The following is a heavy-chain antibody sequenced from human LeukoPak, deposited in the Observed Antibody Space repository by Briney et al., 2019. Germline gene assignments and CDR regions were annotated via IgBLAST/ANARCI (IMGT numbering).Heavy chain of an antibody. CDR1: GYTFTDCY. V-gene: IGHV1-2*02. CDR2: LNPNSGDT. Sequence: GASVKVSCKASGYTFTDCYMHWVRQAPGQGLEWMGWLNPNSGDTNYAQKFQGRVSMTRDSSISTAYMDLSDLRSDDTAVYSCPRGRNIEMTTMSGGSDYWGQGTLVTVSS. J-gene: IGHJ4*02. D-gene: IGHD5-24*01. CDR3: PRGRNIEMTTMSGGSDY.